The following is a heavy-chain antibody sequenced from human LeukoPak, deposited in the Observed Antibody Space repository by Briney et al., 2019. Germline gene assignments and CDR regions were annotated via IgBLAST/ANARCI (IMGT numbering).Heavy chain of an antibody. CDR3: ARRAPYSSGWIDY. V-gene: IGHV3-11*04. J-gene: IGHJ4*02. D-gene: IGHD6-19*01. CDR2: ISTSGNTM. CDR1: GFTFSDYY. Sequence: GGSLRLSCAASGFTFSDYYMSWIRQAPGTGLEWVSYISTSGNTMYFADSVKGRFTISRDNAKNSLYLHMNSLRAEDTAVYYCARRAPYSSGWIDYWGQGTLVTVSS.